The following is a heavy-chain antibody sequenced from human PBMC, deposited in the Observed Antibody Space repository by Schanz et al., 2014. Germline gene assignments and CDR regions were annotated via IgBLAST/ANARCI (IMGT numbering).Heavy chain of an antibody. CDR1: GGTFSSYT. V-gene: IGHV1-69*04. Sequence: GPEVKEPGASVKVSCKLSGGTFSSYTISWVRQAPGQGLEWMGRIIPILGIANYAQKFQGRVTITADKSTFTAYMDVSSLRSEDTAVYYCARDRLECGAECYSVEVFEIWGQGTLVIVSS. J-gene: IGHJ4*02. D-gene: IGHD2-21*01. CDR3: ARDRLECGAECYSVEVFEI. CDR2: IIPILGIA.